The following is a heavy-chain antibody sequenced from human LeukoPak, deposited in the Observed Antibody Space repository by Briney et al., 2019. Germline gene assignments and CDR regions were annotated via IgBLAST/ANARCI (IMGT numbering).Heavy chain of an antibody. CDR2: ISWNSGSI. J-gene: IGHJ4*02. CDR1: GFTFDDYA. CDR3: ARTWGKRVSSWYNY. Sequence: GGSLRLSCAASGFTFDDYAMHWVRQAPGKGLEWVSGISWNSGSIGYADSVKGRFTISRDNSKNTLYLQMNSLRAEDTALYYCARTWGKRVSSWYNYWGQGTLVTVSS. D-gene: IGHD6-13*01. V-gene: IGHV3-9*01.